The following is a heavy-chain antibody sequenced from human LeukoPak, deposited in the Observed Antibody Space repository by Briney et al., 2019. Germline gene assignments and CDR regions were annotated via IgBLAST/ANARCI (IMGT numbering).Heavy chain of an antibody. Sequence: PGGSLRLSCAASGFAFSSYNMNWARQAPGRGLEWVSYISSGGSTIYYADSVKGRFTISRDNAKNSLYLQMNSLRAEDTAVYYCARVFRGLSWYFDYWGQGTLVTVSS. J-gene: IGHJ4*02. CDR1: GFAFSSYN. V-gene: IGHV3-48*01. CDR3: ARVFRGLSWYFDY. CDR2: ISSGGSTI. D-gene: IGHD3-10*01.